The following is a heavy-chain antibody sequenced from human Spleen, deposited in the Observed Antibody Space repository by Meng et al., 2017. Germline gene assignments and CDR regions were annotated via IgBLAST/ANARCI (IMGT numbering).Heavy chain of an antibody. Sequence: QVQSVQSGAEGKKPGASVKVSCKVSGSNLTELSMHWVRQAPGKGLEWMGGFDPEDGETIYAQKFQGRVTMTEDTSISTAYMELSGLRSDDTAVYYCARDEDISAAGYLLGDFWGQGTLVTVSS. CDR1: GSNLTELS. CDR3: ARDEDISAAGYLLGDF. V-gene: IGHV1-24*01. D-gene: IGHD6-13*01. J-gene: IGHJ4*02. CDR2: FDPEDGET.